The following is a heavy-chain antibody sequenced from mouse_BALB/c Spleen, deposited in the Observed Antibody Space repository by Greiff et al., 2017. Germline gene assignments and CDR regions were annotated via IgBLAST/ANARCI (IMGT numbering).Heavy chain of an antibody. CDR3: ARSPYYYGSRDAMDY. J-gene: IGHJ4*01. D-gene: IGHD1-1*01. Sequence: EVKLMESGPSLVKPSQTLSLTCSVTGDSITSGYWNWIRKFPGNKLEYMGYISYSGSTYYNPSLKSRISITRDTSKNQYYLQLNSVTTEDTATYYCARSPYYYGSRDAMDYWGQGTSVTVSS. V-gene: IGHV3-8*02. CDR1: GDSITSGY. CDR2: ISYSGST.